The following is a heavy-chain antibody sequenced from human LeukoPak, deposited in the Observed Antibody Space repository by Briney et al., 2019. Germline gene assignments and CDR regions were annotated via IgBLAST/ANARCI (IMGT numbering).Heavy chain of an antibody. Sequence: PSETLSLTCTVSGGSISSRPYCWGWIRQPPGKGLEWIGYIYYSGSTNYNPSLKSRVTISVDTSKNQFSLKLSSVTAADTAVYYCARGSYYDYWGQGTLVTVSS. CDR2: IYYSGST. D-gene: IGHD1-26*01. J-gene: IGHJ4*02. V-gene: IGHV4-61*01. CDR3: ARGSYYDY. CDR1: GGSISSRPYC.